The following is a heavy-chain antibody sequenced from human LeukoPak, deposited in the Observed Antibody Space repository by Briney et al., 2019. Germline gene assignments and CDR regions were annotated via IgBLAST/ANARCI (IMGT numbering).Heavy chain of an antibody. V-gene: IGHV4-59*08. CDR1: GGSISSYY. D-gene: IGHD3-22*01. CDR3: ARHLLAQIVTGYFDY. J-gene: IGHJ4*02. CDR2: IYYSGST. Sequence: SETLSLTCTVSGGSISSYYWSWIRQPPGKGLEWIGYIYYSGSTNYNPSLKSRVTISVDTSKNQFSLKLSSVTAADTAVYYCARHLLAQIVTGYFDYWGQGTLVTVSS.